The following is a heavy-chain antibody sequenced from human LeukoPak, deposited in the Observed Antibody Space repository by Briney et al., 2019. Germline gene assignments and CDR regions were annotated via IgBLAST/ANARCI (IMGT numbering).Heavy chain of an antibody. D-gene: IGHD3-22*01. J-gene: IGHJ4*02. CDR3: ARAWYYYDSSGYYSFDY. CDR1: GDSVSSNSAA. Sequence: SQTLSLTCAISGDSVSSNSAAWTWIRQSPSRGLEWLGRTYYRSKWYNDYAVSVKSRITINPDTSKNQFSLQLNSVTPEDTAVYYCARAWYYYDSSGYYSFDYWGQGTLVTVSS. CDR2: TYYRSKWYN. V-gene: IGHV6-1*01.